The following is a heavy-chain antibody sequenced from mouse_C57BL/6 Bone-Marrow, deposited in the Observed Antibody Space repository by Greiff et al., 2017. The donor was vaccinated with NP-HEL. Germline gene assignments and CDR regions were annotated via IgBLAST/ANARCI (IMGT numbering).Heavy chain of an antibody. V-gene: IGHV1-15*01. CDR1: GYTFTDYE. Sequence: QVQLQQSGAELVRPGASVTLSCKASGYTFTDYEMHWVKQTPVHGLEWIGAIDPETGGTAYNQKFKGKAILTADKSSRTAYMELRSLTSEDSAVYYCTRSPFATVVSMDYWGQGTSVTVSS. CDR2: IDPETGGT. D-gene: IGHD1-1*01. CDR3: TRSPFATVVSMDY. J-gene: IGHJ4*01.